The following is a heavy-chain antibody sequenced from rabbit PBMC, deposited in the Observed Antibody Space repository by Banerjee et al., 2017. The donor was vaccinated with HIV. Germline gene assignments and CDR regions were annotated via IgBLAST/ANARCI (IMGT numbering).Heavy chain of an antibody. CDR2: IYAGSSGST. CDR1: GFSFSSSYY. J-gene: IGHJ2*01. D-gene: IGHD6-1*01. CDR3: ARAGYAGYGYAGAFDP. V-gene: IGHV1S40*01. Sequence: QSLEESGGDLVKPGASLTLTCTASGFSFSSSYYMCWVRQAPGKGLEWIACIYAGSSGSTYYASWAKGRFTISKTSSTTVTLQMTSLTAADTATYFCARAGYAGYGYAGAFDPWGQGTLVTVS.